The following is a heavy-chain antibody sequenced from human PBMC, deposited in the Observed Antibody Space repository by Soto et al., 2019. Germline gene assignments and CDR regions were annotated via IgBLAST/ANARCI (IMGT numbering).Heavy chain of an antibody. CDR1: GFTFSGYE. Sequence: DVQLVESGGGLVQPGGSLRLSCAASGFTFSGYEMNWVRQAPGKGLEWISYISGSGTTIYYADSVKGRFTISRDNAKKSLYLQLNSLRAEVTTVYYCAREVTVFGVIIPTSMDVWGQGTTVTVSS. J-gene: IGHJ6*02. D-gene: IGHD3-3*01. CDR2: ISGSGTTI. V-gene: IGHV3-48*03. CDR3: AREVTVFGVIIPTSMDV.